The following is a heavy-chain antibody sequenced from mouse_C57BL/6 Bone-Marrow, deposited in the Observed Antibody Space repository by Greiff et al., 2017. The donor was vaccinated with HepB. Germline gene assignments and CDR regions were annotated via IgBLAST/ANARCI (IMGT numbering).Heavy chain of an antibody. J-gene: IGHJ4*01. V-gene: IGHV5-12*01. CDR1: GFTFSDYY. D-gene: IGHD2-12*01. CDR2: ISNGGGST. Sequence: EVQLVESGGGLVQPGGSLKLSCAASGFTFSDYYMYWVRQTPEKRLEWVAYISNGGGSTYYPDTVKGRFTISRDNAKNTLYLQMSRPKSEDTAMYYCARGSYRGYYAMDYWGQGTSVTVSS. CDR3: ARGSYRGYYAMDY.